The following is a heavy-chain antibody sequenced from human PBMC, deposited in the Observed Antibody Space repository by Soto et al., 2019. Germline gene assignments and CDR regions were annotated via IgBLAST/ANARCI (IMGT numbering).Heavy chain of an antibody. V-gene: IGHV3-23*01. D-gene: IGHD1-7*01. CDR1: GFTFSSYG. J-gene: IGHJ4*02. CDR3: AKDRRAGGNYGFYSDF. Sequence: GGSLRLSCAASGFTFSSYGMTWVRQAPGKGLEWVSFSSAAGAGTYYADSVKGRFTISRDNSKNTLYLQMTSLRADDTAVYYCAKDRRAGGNYGFYSDFWGQGALVTVSS. CDR2: SSAAGAGT.